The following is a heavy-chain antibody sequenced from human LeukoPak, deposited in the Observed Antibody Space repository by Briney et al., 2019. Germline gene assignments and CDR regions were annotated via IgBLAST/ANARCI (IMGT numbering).Heavy chain of an antibody. Sequence: PSETLSLTCTVSGYSISSGYYWGWIRQPPGKGLEWIGSIYHSGSTYYNPSLKSRVTISVDTSKNQFSLKLSSVTAADTAVYYCARDDCSGGSCYPLYWGQGTLVTVSS. D-gene: IGHD2-15*01. CDR3: ARDDCSGGSCYPLY. V-gene: IGHV4-38-2*02. CDR1: GYSISSGYY. J-gene: IGHJ4*02. CDR2: IYHSGST.